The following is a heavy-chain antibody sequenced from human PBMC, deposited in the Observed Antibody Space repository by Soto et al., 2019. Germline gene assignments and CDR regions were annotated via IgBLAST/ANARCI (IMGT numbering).Heavy chain of an antibody. CDR1: DYPFTNFG. J-gene: IGHJ4*02. CDR3: ARRGTPIDY. CDR2: ISDYNGNT. Sequence: QVQLVQSGAEVKKPGASVKVSCKASDYPFTNFGISWVRQAPGQGLEWMGWISDYNGNTNYAQNFQGRITMTTDTSTSTAYMELRSLRSDDTAVYYCARRGTPIDYWGQGTLVTVSS. D-gene: IGHD3-16*01. V-gene: IGHV1-18*01.